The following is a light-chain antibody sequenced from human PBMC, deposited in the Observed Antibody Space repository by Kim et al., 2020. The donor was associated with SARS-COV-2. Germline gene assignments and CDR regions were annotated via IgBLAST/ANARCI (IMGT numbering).Light chain of an antibody. CDR1: QSISSW. V-gene: IGKV1-5*03. CDR3: QHFKNYPNT. J-gene: IGKJ2*01. Sequence: SSSVGDRVTITCRASQSISSWLAWYQQKPGKAPRLLIYKASNLEYGVPSRFSGSGSGTEFSLTISSLQPDDSATYYCQHFKNYPNTFGQGTKLEI. CDR2: KAS.